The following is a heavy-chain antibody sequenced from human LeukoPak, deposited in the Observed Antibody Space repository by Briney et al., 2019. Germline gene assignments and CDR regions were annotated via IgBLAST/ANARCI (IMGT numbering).Heavy chain of an antibody. CDR3: ARGLTGYYDIWSGYYLDY. V-gene: IGHV1-69*02. CDR1: GGTFSSYT. D-gene: IGHD3-3*01. CDR2: IIPILGVP. J-gene: IGHJ4*02. Sequence: SVKVSCKASGGTFSSYTISWVRQAPGQGLEWMGRIIPILGVPNYAQKFQGRVTITADKSTSTAYMELSSLRSEDTAVYYCARGLTGYYDIWSGYYLDYWGQGTLVTVSS.